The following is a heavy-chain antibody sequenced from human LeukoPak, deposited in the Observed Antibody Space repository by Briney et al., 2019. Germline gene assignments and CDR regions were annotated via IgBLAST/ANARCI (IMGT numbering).Heavy chain of an antibody. J-gene: IGHJ4*02. CDR1: GYTFTSYY. CDR3: ARVVVGAAGTNFDY. D-gene: IGHD6-13*01. CDR2: INPSGGST. Sequence: ASVKISCKASGYTFTSYYMHWVREAPGQGLEWMGIINPSGGSTSYAQKFQGRVTMTRDMSTSTVYMELSSLRSEDTAVYYCARVVVGAAGTNFDYWGQGTLVTVSS. V-gene: IGHV1-46*01.